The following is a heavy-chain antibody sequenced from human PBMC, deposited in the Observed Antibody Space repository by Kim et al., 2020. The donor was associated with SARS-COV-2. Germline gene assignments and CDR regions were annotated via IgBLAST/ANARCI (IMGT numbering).Heavy chain of an antibody. V-gene: IGHV4-59*01. CDR1: GGSISSYI. Sequence: SETLYLTCTVSGGSISSYIWSWILHPPGKMLEWIGYTHSSGSTKYNPSLESRVTMSLDTSGTQFSLRLTSVTAADTALYYCTIGFLHYYVNSCYIDYWA. J-gene: IGHJ4*01. CDR3: TIGFLHYYVNSCYIDY. D-gene: IGHD3-10*02. CDR2: THSSGST.